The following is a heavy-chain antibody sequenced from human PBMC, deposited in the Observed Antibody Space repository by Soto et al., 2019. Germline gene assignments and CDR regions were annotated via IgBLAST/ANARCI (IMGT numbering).Heavy chain of an antibody. CDR1: GGSVSSHY. CDR3: ARELKPYNSGWYFTLS. J-gene: IGHJ5*02. D-gene: IGHD6-19*01. CDR2: IYISGNT. V-gene: IGHV4-4*07. Sequence: LSLTCSVSGGSVSSHYWSWVRQPAGKGLEWIGRIYISGNTKYNPSFKSRVTMSVDTSKNQVSLRLSSVTAADTAVYYCARELKPYNSGWYFTLSWSQGTQVTVSS.